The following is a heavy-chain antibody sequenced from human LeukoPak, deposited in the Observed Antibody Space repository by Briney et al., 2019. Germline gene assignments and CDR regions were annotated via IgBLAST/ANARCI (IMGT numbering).Heavy chain of an antibody. CDR2: IKSKTDGGTT. CDR3: TTDHHDSSGYYYGYVDY. CDR1: GFTFSNAW. Sequence: GGSLRLSCAASGFTFSNAWMSWVRQAPGKGLEWVGRIKSKTDGGTTDYAAPVKGRFTISRDDSKNTLYLQMNSLRTEDTAVYYCTTDHHDSSGYYYGYVDYWGQGTLVTVSS. D-gene: IGHD3-22*01. V-gene: IGHV3-15*01. J-gene: IGHJ4*02.